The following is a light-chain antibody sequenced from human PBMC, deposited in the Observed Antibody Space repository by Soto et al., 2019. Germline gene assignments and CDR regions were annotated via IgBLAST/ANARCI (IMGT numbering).Light chain of an antibody. CDR3: QQYLTSPKT. Sequence: EIVLTQSPDTLSLSPGERATLSCRASQTVIHNHLAWHQQKPGQTPRLLVYGASSRATGIPDRFSGSGSGTDFTLTISRLEPEDFAVYYCQQYLTSPKTFGQGTKVDIK. V-gene: IGKV3-20*01. CDR1: QTVIHNH. J-gene: IGKJ1*01. CDR2: GAS.